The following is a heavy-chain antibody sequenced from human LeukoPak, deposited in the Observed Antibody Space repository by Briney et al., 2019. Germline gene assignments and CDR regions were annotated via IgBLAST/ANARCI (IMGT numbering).Heavy chain of an antibody. J-gene: IGHJ4*02. CDR3: VRTYYYDSSGYHLIDY. Sequence: SQTLSHTCRVSGGSVSSGTYYWSWIRQPAGKGLEWLGRIYTSGNTNYNPSLKSRVTISVDTSKNQFSLKLSSVTAADTAVYYCVRTYYYDSSGYHLIDYWGQGTLVTVSS. CDR2: IYTSGNT. V-gene: IGHV4-61*02. D-gene: IGHD3-22*01. CDR1: GGSVSSGTYY.